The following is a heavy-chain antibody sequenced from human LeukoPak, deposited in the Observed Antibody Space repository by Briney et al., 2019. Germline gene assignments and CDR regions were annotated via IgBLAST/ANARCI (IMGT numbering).Heavy chain of an antibody. CDR3: ARDGALRYFDWLLSWFDP. J-gene: IGHJ5*02. V-gene: IGHV1-2*02. CDR2: INPNSGGT. CDR1: GYTFTGYY. Sequence: ASVKVSCKASGYTFTGYYMHWVGQAPGQGLEWMGWINPNSGGTNYAQKFQGRVTMTRDTSISTAYMELSRLRSDDTAVYYCARDGALRYFDWLLSWFDPWGQGTLVTVSS. D-gene: IGHD3-9*01.